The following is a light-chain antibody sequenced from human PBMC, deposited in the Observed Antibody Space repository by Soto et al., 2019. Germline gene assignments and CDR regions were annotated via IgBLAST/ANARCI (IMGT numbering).Light chain of an antibody. Sequence: QSVLTQPASASGTPGQTVTIPCSGSSSNIGGNYVFWYQHLPGTAPKLLIFRNNLRTSGVPDRFSGSKSGTSASLAISGLRSDDEVDYDCATGDVTLGGHIVFGGGSQLTVL. CDR1: SSNIGGNY. V-gene: IGLV1-47*01. CDR2: RNN. J-gene: IGLJ7*01. CDR3: ATGDVTLGGHIV.